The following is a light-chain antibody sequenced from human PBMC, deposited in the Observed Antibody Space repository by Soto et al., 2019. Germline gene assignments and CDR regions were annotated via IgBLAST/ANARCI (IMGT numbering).Light chain of an antibody. J-gene: IGLJ2*01. CDR3: AAWNDSLNAVV. V-gene: IGLV1-44*01. CDR2: SNN. Sequence: QSALTQPPSASGTPGQRVTISCSGSSSNIGSNAVNWYQQLAGTAPKLLIYSNNYRPAGVPGRFSGSKSGTSASLAISGLQSDDSADYYCAAWNDSLNAVVFGGGTKLTVL. CDR1: SSNIGSNA.